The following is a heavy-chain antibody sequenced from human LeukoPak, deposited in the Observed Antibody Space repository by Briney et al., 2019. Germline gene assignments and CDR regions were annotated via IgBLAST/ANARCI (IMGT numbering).Heavy chain of an antibody. CDR3: ARQDIVVVPAAMGGY. CDR1: GFTFSSYA. J-gene: IGHJ4*02. Sequence: PGGSLRLSCEASGFTFSSYAMSWVRQAPGKGLEWVSAISGSGGSTYYADSVKGRFTISRDNSKNTLYLQMNSLRAEDTAVYYCARQDIVVVPAAMGGYWGQGTLVTVSS. D-gene: IGHD2-2*01. CDR2: ISGSGGST. V-gene: IGHV3-23*01.